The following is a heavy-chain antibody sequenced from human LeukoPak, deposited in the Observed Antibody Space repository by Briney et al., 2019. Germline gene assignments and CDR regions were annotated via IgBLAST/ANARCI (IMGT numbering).Heavy chain of an antibody. CDR3: ARVVTTQSSGFDY. D-gene: IGHD4-11*01. CDR2: ISWNSGSI. J-gene: IGHJ4*02. V-gene: IGHV3-9*01. Sequence: GVSLRLSCAASGFTFDDYAMHWVRQAPGKGLEWVSGISWNSGSIGYADSVKGRFTISRDNAKNSLYLQMNSLRAEDTALYYCARVVTTQSSGFDYWGQGTLVTVSS. CDR1: GFTFDDYA.